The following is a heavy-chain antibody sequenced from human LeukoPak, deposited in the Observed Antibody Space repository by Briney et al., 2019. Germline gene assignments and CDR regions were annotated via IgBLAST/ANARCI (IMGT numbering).Heavy chain of an antibody. CDR1: GFTFSSYE. V-gene: IGHV3-48*03. CDR2: ISSSGSTI. Sequence: GGSLRLSCAASGFTFSSYEMNWVRQAPGKGLEWVSYISSSGSTIYYADSVKGRFTISRDNAKNSLYLQMNSLRAEDTAVYYCAREIGTRDGYNVDYFDYWGQGTLVTVSS. D-gene: IGHD5-24*01. J-gene: IGHJ4*02. CDR3: AREIGTRDGYNVDYFDY.